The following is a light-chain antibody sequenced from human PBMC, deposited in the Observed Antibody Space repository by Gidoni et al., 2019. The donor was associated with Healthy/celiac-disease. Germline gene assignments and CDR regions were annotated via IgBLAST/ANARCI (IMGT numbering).Light chain of an antibody. CDR3: QTWGTGIHGGV. V-gene: IGLV4-69*01. CDR1: SGHSSYA. CDR2: LNSDGSH. J-gene: IGLJ2*01. Sequence: QLVLTQSPSASASLGASVKLTCTLSSGHSSYANAWHQQQPEKGPRYLMKLNSDGSHSQGDGIPDRFSGSRSGAERYLNHPSLQSEDEADYYCQTWGTGIHGGVIGGGNKLTVL.